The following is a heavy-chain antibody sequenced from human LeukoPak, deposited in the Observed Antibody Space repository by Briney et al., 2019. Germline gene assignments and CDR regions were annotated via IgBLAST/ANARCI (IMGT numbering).Heavy chain of an antibody. CDR2: IRYDGSNK. Sequence: GGSLRLSCAASGFTFSSYGMHWVRQAPGKGLERVAFIRYDGSNKYYADSVKGRFTISRDNAKNSLYLQMNSLRAEDTAVYYCARETAAGRLFGAGYYFDYWGQGTLVTVSS. CDR1: GFTFSSYG. D-gene: IGHD2-15*01. V-gene: IGHV3-30*02. J-gene: IGHJ4*02. CDR3: ARETAAGRLFGAGYYFDY.